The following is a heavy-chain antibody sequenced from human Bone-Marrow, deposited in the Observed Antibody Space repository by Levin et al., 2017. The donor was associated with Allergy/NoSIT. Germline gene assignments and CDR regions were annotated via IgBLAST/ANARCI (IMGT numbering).Heavy chain of an antibody. D-gene: IGHD2-15*01. CDR1: GFTFSDYY. CDR3: ARGAYCSGGSCYEPYFDY. CDR2: ISSSSSYT. V-gene: IGHV3-11*05. J-gene: IGHJ4*02. Sequence: LSLTCAASGFTFSDYYMSWIRQAPGKGLEWVSYISSSSSYTNYADSVKGRFTISRDNAKNSLYLQMNSLRAEDTAVYYCARGAYCSGGSCYEPYFDYWGQGTLVTVSS.